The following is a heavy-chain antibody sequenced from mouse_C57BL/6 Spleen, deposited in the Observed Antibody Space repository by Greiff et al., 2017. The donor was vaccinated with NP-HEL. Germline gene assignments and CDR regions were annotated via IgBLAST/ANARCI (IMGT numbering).Heavy chain of an antibody. V-gene: IGHV3-6*01. D-gene: IGHD1-1*01. CDR3: ARITTVVATHYYAMDY. Sequence: EVQLQQSGPGLVKPSQSLSLTCSVTGYSITSGYYWNWIRQFPGNKLEWMGYISYDGSNNYNPSLKNRISITRDTSKNQFFLKLNSVTTEDTATYYCARITTVVATHYYAMDYWGQGTSVTVSS. CDR1: GYSITSGYY. CDR2: ISYDGSN. J-gene: IGHJ4*01.